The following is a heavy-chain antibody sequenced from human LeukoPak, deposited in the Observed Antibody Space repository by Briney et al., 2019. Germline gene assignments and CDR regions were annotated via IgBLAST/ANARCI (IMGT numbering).Heavy chain of an antibody. Sequence: ASVKVSCKASGYTFTSYSISWVRQATGQGLEWMGWISAYNGNTNYAQKLQGRVTMTTDTSTTTAYMELRSLRSDDTAMYYCARSTYGGIPFDIWGQGTMVTVSS. CDR2: ISAYNGNT. CDR1: GYTFTSYS. J-gene: IGHJ3*02. D-gene: IGHD3-10*01. CDR3: ARSTYGGIPFDI. V-gene: IGHV1-18*04.